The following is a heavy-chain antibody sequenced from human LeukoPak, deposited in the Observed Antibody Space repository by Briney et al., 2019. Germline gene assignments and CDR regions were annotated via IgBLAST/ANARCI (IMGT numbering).Heavy chain of an antibody. V-gene: IGHV1-24*01. J-gene: IGHJ5*02. CDR2: FDPEDGET. D-gene: IGHD2-21*01. CDR1: GYTLTELS. CDR3: ARDRSVVGSRGWFDP. Sequence: ASVKVSCKVSGYTLTELSMHWVRQAPGKGLEWMGGFDPEDGETIYAQKFQGRVTMTEDTSTDTAYMELSSLRSDDTAVYYCARDRSVVGSRGWFDPWGQGTLVTVSS.